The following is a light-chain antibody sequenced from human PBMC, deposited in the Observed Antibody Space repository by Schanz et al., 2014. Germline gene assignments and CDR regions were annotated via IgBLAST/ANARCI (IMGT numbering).Light chain of an antibody. CDR1: SSDVGAYNY. J-gene: IGLJ1*01. CDR2: NVN. Sequence: QSALTQPPSASGSPGQSVTISCTGTSSDVGAYNYVSWYQQHPGKAPKLLIYNVNERPSGVPDRFSGSKSGNTASLTISGLQAEDDADYYCCSYAGSPYVFGTGTKLTVL. V-gene: IGLV2-8*01. CDR3: CSYAGSPYV.